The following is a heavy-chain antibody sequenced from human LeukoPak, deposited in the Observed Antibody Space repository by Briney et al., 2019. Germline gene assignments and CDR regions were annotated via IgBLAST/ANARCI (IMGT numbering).Heavy chain of an antibody. CDR3: ASEANCNGGRCSLQRVDS. D-gene: IGHD2-15*01. V-gene: IGHV1-2*02. Sequence: ASVKHSCKASGYTFTSYYMHWVRQAPGQGLEWMGWIDTSNGATNYAQKFQGRGTISRDTSIGTAYMELTNLISDDTAIYYCASEANCNGGRCSLQRVDSWGQGSLITISS. CDR2: IDTSNGAT. J-gene: IGHJ4*02. CDR1: GYTFTSYY.